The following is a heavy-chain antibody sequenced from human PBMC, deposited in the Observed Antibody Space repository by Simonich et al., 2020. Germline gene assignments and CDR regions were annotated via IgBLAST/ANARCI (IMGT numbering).Heavy chain of an antibody. Sequence: QVQLVQSGAEVKKPGSSVKVSCKASGGTFSSYAISWVRPAPGKGLEWKGGIIPILEITNYAKKFQGRVTITADKSTSTAYMELSSLRSEDTAVYYCARGGLADRRIVYYYYMDVWGKGTTVTVSS. D-gene: IGHD2-15*01. CDR3: ARGGLADRRIVYYYYMDV. CDR2: IIPILEIT. J-gene: IGHJ6*03. CDR1: GGTFSSYA. V-gene: IGHV1-69*09.